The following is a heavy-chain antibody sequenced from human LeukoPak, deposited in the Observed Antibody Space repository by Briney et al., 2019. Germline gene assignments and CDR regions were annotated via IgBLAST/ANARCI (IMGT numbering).Heavy chain of an antibody. CDR1: GFTFSSYA. Sequence: PGGSLRLSCAASGFTFSSYAMHWVRQAPGKGLEWLSYISGSDSTTYYADSVKGRFTISRDNAKNLLYLQMNSLRAEDTAVYYCSRDYGGLNFDYWGQGTLVTVSS. J-gene: IGHJ4*02. D-gene: IGHD4-23*01. V-gene: IGHV3-48*04. CDR3: SRDYGGLNFDY. CDR2: ISGSDSTT.